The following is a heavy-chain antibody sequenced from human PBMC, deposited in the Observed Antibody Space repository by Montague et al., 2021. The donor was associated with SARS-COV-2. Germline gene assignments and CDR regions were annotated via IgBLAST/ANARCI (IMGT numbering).Heavy chain of an antibody. CDR2: VNHSGST. J-gene: IGHJ5*02. D-gene: IGHD3-16*01. V-gene: IGHV4-34*01. Sequence: SETLSLTCTVSGGSFSTYYWSWIRQPPGKGLEWTGEVNHSGSTNYNPSLRSRVTISVDTSKNQFSLNLSSVTAADTAVYYCARGVSVNTFFAPNRTRRYNGFDLWGQGTLVTVSS. CDR3: ARGVSVNTFFAPNRTRRYNGFDL. CDR1: GGSFSTYY.